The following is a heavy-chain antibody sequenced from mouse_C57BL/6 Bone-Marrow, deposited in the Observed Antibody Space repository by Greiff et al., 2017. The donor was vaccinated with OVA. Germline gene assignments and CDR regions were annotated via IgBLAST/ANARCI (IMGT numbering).Heavy chain of an antibody. J-gene: IGHJ4*01. CDR1: GFNIKDDY. D-gene: IGHD2-14*01. CDR2: IDPENGDT. Sequence: DVKLVESGAELVRPGASVKLSCTASGFNIKDDYMHWVKQRPEQGLEWIGWIDPENGDTEYASKFQGKATITADTSSNTAYLQLSSLTSEDTAVYYCTTFRGYCYAMDYWGQGTSVTVSS. V-gene: IGHV14-4*01. CDR3: TTFRGYCYAMDY.